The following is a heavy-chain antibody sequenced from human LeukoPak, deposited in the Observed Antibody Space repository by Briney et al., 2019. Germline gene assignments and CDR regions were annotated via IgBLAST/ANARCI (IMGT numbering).Heavy chain of an antibody. CDR2: IYYSGST. CDR3: ARRSTVTGFDY. D-gene: IGHD4-17*01. J-gene: IGHJ4*02. CDR1: GGSISSSSYY. Sequence: SETLSLTCTVSGGSISSSSYYWGWIRQPPGKGLEWIGSIYYSGSTYYNPSLKSRVTISVDTSKNQFSLKLSSVTAADTAVYYCARRSTVTGFDYWGQGTLVTVSS. V-gene: IGHV4-39*07.